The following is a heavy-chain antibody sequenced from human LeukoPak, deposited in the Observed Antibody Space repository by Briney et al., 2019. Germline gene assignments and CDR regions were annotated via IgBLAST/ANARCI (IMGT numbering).Heavy chain of an antibody. J-gene: IGHJ4*02. D-gene: IGHD3-3*01. CDR2: IYYSGST. CDR1: GGSISSSSYY. V-gene: IGHV4-39*02. CDR3: ARETSFRYYDFWSGWDY. Sequence: SETLSLTCTVSGGSISSSSYYWGWIRQPPGKGLEWIGSIYYSGSTYYNPSLKSRVTISVDTSKNQVSLQLNSVTPEDTAVYYCARETSFRYYDFWSGWDYWGQGTLVTVSS.